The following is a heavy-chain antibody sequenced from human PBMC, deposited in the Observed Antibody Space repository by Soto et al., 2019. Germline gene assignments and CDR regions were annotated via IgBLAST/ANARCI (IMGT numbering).Heavy chain of an antibody. D-gene: IGHD3-3*01. CDR3: AREGLRPNYYYYYYMDV. CDR2: IWYDGSNK. CDR1: GFTFSSYG. Sequence: GGSLRLSCAASGFTFSSYGMHWVRQAPGKGLEWVAVIWYDGSNKYYADSVKSRFTISRDNSKNTLYLQMNSLRAEDTAVYYCAREGLRPNYYYYYYMDVWGKGTTVTVSS. V-gene: IGHV3-33*01. J-gene: IGHJ6*03.